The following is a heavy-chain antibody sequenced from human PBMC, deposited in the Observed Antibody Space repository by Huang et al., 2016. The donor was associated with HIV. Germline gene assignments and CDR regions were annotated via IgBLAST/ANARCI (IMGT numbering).Heavy chain of an antibody. Sequence: QVQLVQSRAEVKKPGASVKVSCKVSEYTLTELSIHWVRQPPGKGLEWMGGFEPEIGETIYAQEFQGRVTMTEDKSTETAFMELSGLRPEDTAVYYCATGFDVFFDFWGQGTLVTVSS. D-gene: IGHD3-9*01. V-gene: IGHV1-24*01. CDR3: ATGFDVFFDF. CDR2: FEPEIGET. CDR1: EYTLTELS. J-gene: IGHJ4*02.